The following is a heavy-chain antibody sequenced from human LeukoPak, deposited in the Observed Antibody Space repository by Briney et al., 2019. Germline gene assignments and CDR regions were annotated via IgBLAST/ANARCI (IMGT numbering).Heavy chain of an antibody. J-gene: IGHJ6*03. CDR1: GFTFSTYA. Sequence: GGSLRLSCAASGFTFSTYAMSWVRQAPGKGLEWVSTISGSGANTYYADSVRGRFTISRDNSKNTLYLHMNSLRAGDTAVYHCARAASHYDILTGSRYYYYMDVWGKGTTVTVSS. D-gene: IGHD3-9*01. V-gene: IGHV3-23*01. CDR3: ARAASHYDILTGSRYYYYMDV. CDR2: ISGSGANT.